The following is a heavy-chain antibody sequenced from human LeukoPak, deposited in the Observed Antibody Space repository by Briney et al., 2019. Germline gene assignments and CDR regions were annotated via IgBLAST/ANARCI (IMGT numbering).Heavy chain of an antibody. D-gene: IGHD3-10*01. CDR1: GGTFSSYA. CDR2: MNPNSGNT. J-gene: IGHJ4*02. V-gene: IGHV1-8*02. Sequence: ASVKVSCKASGGTFSSYAINWVRQATGQGLEWMGWMNPNSGNTGYAQKFQGRVTMTRNTSISTAYMELSSLRSEDTAVYYCARVKNRYYYGSGGDYFDYWGQGTLVTVSS. CDR3: ARVKNRYYYGSGGDYFDY.